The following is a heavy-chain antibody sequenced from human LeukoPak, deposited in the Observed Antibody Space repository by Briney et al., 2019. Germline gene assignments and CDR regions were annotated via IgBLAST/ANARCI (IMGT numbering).Heavy chain of an antibody. D-gene: IGHD5-12*01. CDR1: GGSISSYY. CDR2: IYYSGRT. Sequence: KPSETLPLTCSVSGGSISSYYWSWIRQPPGKGLEWIGYIYYSGRTSYNPSLKSRVTMSVDTSKNQFSLNLSSVTAADTAVYYCARLMYSGYEGLDYYFNYIDVWGKGTTVTISS. J-gene: IGHJ6*03. CDR3: ARLMYSGYEGLDYYFNYIDV. V-gene: IGHV4-59*12.